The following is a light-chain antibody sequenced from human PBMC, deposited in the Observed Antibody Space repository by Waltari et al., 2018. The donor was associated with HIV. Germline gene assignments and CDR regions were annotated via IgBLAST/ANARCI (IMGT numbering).Light chain of an antibody. V-gene: IGLV1-40*01. CDR2: GNN. Sequence: QSVLTQPPSVSGAPGQRVTISCTGSSPNIGEGYNAHRYQQLPGTAPKLLIYGNNNRPSGVPDRFSGSKSGTSTSLAITGLQAEDEADYYCQSYDSSLSGWVFGGGTKLTVL. J-gene: IGLJ3*02. CDR1: SPNIGEGYN. CDR3: QSYDSSLSGWV.